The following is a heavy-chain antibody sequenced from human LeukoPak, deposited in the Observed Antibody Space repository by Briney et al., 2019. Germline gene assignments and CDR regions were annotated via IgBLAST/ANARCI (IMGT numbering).Heavy chain of an antibody. V-gene: IGHV4-59*01. J-gene: IGHJ4*02. CDR1: GGSISSYY. CDR2: IYYSGST. CDR3: ARNYYFDY. Sequence: SETLSLTCTVSGGSISSYYWSWIRQPPGKGLEWIGYIYYSGSTNYNPSLKSRVTISVDTSKNQFSLKLSSVTAADTAVYYCARNYYFDYWGQGTLVTVSS.